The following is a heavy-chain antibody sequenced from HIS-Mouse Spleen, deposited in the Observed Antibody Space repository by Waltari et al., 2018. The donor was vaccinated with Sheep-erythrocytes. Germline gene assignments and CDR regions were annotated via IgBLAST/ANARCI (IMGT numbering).Heavy chain of an antibody. J-gene: IGHJ3*02. CDR2: ISSSSSSI. Sequence: EVQLVESGGGLVKPGGSLRLSCAASGFTFSSYSMNWVRQAPGKGLGWVSSISSSSSSIYYADSVKGRFTISRDNAKNSLYLQMNSLRAEDTAVYYCARDTGTDAFDIWGQGTMVTVSS. D-gene: IGHD1-1*01. V-gene: IGHV3-21*01. CDR3: ARDTGTDAFDI. CDR1: GFTFSSYS.